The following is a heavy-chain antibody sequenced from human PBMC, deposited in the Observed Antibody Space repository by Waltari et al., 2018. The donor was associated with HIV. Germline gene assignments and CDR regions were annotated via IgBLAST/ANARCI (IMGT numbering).Heavy chain of an antibody. V-gene: IGHV1-8*01. D-gene: IGHD5-18*01. CDR2: KNPNSVNT. J-gene: IGHJ3*01. CDR1: GYTFTSHD. CDR3: ARLLRGFSYGGAFDL. Sequence: QAQLVQSGAEVKKPGASVKVSCKASGYTFTSHDINWVRQATGQGLEWMGVKNPNSVNTGYAKMFQGRVTMTRNTSINTAYMELSSLKSEDTAVYYCARLLRGFSYGGAFDLWGQGTVVIVSS.